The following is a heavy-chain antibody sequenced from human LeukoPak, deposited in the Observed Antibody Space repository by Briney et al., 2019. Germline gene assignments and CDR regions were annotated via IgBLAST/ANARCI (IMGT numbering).Heavy chain of an antibody. J-gene: IGHJ3*02. Sequence: SETLSLTCTVSGGSISSGGYYWSWIRQPPGKGLEWIGYIYHSGSTYYNPSLKGRVTISVDRSKNQFSLKLSSVTAADTAVYYCARDRDYFDTSGYWKTFDIWGQGTVVTVSS. CDR2: IYHSGST. CDR1: GGSISSGGYY. V-gene: IGHV4-30-2*01. CDR3: ARDRDYFDTSGYWKTFDI. D-gene: IGHD3-22*01.